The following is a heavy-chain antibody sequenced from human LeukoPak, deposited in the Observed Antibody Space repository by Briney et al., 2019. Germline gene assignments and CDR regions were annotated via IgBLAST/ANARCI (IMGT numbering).Heavy chain of an antibody. D-gene: IGHD3-3*01. J-gene: IGHJ4*02. Sequence: MNWVRQAPGKGLEWVANIKQDGSEQNYVDSVKGRFTVSRDNAKNSLYLQMNSLRVEDTAVYYCSGGSGWTTDYWGQGTLVTVSS. V-gene: IGHV3-7*04. CDR3: SGGSGWTTDY. CDR2: IKQDGSEQ.